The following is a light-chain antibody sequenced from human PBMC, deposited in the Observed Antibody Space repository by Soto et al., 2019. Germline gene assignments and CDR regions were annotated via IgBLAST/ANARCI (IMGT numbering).Light chain of an antibody. J-gene: IGKJ1*01. Sequence: ETVLTQSPGTLSLSPGERATLSCRASQTIRSNYLAWYRQTPGQAPILLIYGASNRATGIADRFSGSGSGTDFTLIISRLEPEDFAVYYCQQYGSSPWTFGQGTKVEIK. CDR1: QTIRSNY. CDR2: GAS. CDR3: QQYGSSPWT. V-gene: IGKV3-20*01.